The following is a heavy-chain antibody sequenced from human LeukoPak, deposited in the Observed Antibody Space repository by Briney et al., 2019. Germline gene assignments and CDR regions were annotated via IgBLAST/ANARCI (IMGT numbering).Heavy chain of an antibody. CDR3: ARVTLSDLLIFDY. J-gene: IGHJ4*02. CDR1: GFTFDDYA. V-gene: IGHV3-9*01. D-gene: IGHD3/OR15-3a*01. Sequence: GGSLRLSCAASGFTFDDYAMHWVRQAQGKGLEWVSGISWNSGSIGYADSVKGRFTISRDNAKNSLYLQMNSLRAEDTALYYCARVTLSDLLIFDYWGQGTLVTVSS. CDR2: ISWNSGSI.